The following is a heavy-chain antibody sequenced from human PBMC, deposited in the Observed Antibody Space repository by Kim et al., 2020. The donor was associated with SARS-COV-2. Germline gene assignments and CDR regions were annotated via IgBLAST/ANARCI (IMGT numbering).Heavy chain of an antibody. Sequence: SVKVSCKTSGGTLSTHAISWVRQAPGQGLEWMGGIIPIFGRGNYAQKFEGRVTITADESTSTSYMELSSLRSEDTAVYYCAQKIVGATTYYGMDVWGQG. CDR2: IIPIFGRG. V-gene: IGHV1-69*13. CDR3: AQKIVGATTYYGMDV. D-gene: IGHD1-26*01. J-gene: IGHJ6*02. CDR1: GGTLSTHA.